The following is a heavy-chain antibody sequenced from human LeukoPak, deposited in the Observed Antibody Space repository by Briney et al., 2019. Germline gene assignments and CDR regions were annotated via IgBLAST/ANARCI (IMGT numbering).Heavy chain of an antibody. CDR2: ISTSGNT. V-gene: IGHV4-4*07. CDR3: ARGTKYCSGDSCQNWFDP. CDR1: GGSISNYY. J-gene: IGHJ5*02. Sequence: PSETLSLTCTVSGGSISNYYWTWIRQPAGKGLEWIGRISTSGNTYYNPSLKSRLTMSVDMSKNQFSLKLSSVTAADTAVYYCARGTKYCSGDSCQNWFDPWGQGTLVTVSS. D-gene: IGHD2-15*01.